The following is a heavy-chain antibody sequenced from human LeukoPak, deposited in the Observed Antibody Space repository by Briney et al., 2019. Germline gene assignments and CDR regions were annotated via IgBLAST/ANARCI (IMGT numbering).Heavy chain of an antibody. J-gene: IGHJ5*02. D-gene: IGHD2-21*01. CDR1: GFIFSTYG. Sequence: GRSLRLSCEASGFIFSTYGMHWVRQAPGKGLEWVAVIWFDGSNKYYADSVKGRFTISRDNSKNTLYLQMNSLRAEDTAVYYCARDSSQLAYCGGDCYFDPWGQGTLVTVSS. CDR2: IWFDGSNK. CDR3: ARDSSQLAYCGGDCYFDP. V-gene: IGHV3-33*01.